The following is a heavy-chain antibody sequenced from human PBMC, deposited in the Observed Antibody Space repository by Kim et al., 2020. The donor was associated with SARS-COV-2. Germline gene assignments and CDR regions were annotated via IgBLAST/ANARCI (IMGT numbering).Heavy chain of an antibody. CDR3: ARSTSGYIYYYYGMDV. Sequence: GGSLRLSCAVSGFTFSSYGMHWVRQAPGKGLEWVAVIWYDGSNKYYADSVKGRFTISRDNSKNSLYLQMNSLRAEDTAVYYCARSTSGYIYYYYGMDVWGQGTTVTVSS. CDR1: GFTFSSYG. J-gene: IGHJ6*02. CDR2: IWYDGSNK. D-gene: IGHD3-3*01. V-gene: IGHV3-33*01.